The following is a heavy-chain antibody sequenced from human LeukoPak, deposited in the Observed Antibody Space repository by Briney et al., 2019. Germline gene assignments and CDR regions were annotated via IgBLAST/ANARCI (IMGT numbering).Heavy chain of an antibody. CDR2: ITNRGTYT. CDR3: AVALSGSYVYYHTMDV. J-gene: IGHJ6*02. CDR1: GFTFSDFS. V-gene: IGHV3-21*05. Sequence: GGSLRLPCAASGFTFSDFSMNWVRQAPGKGLEWASYITNRGTYTNYADSVKGRFTISRDNAKNSLFLQMNNLGAEDTAVYYCAVALSGSYVYYHTMDVWGQGTTVTVSS. D-gene: IGHD3-10*01.